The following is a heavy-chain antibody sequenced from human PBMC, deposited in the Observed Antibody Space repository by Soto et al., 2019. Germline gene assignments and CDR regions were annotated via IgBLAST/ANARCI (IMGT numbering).Heavy chain of an antibody. Sequence: QVQLVQSGAEVKKPGASVKVSYKASGYTFTSYAIHWVRQAPGQRLEWMGWINAGTGNTKYSQNFQGRVTITRDTSANTTYMELSSLRSEDTAVYYCARDHQQWLFYWFDPWGQGTLVTVSS. V-gene: IGHV1-3*01. CDR3: ARDHQQWLFYWFDP. J-gene: IGHJ5*02. CDR2: INAGTGNT. D-gene: IGHD6-19*01. CDR1: GYTFTSYA.